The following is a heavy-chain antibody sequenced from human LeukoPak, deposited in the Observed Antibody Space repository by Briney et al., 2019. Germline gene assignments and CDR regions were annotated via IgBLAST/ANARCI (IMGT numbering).Heavy chain of an antibody. CDR2: IIPIFGTA. Sequence: ASVKVSCKASGGTFSSYAISWVRQAPGQGLEWMGGIIPIFGTANYAQKFQGRGTITADESTSTAYVELSSLRSEDTAVYYCAGLVAAKDYWGQGTLVTVSS. CDR1: GGTFSSYA. J-gene: IGHJ4*02. D-gene: IGHD2-15*01. V-gene: IGHV1-69*01. CDR3: AGLVAAKDY.